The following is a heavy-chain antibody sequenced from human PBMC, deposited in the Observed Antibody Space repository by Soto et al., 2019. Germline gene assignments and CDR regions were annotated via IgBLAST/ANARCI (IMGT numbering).Heavy chain of an antibody. CDR1: GDSISSDYYH. CDR3: AREDDGGDSLDV. CDR2: IHHSGSI. D-gene: IGHD2-21*02. Sequence: QVQLQQSGPGLVKPSQTLSLTCTVSGDSISSDYYHWTWIRQSPGKGLEWIGYIHHSGSILYNPSMKSRVTISVDTSKNQCSIHLTSVTAADTAVYFCAREDDGGDSLDVWGQGTTVTVSS. V-gene: IGHV4-30-4*08. J-gene: IGHJ6*02.